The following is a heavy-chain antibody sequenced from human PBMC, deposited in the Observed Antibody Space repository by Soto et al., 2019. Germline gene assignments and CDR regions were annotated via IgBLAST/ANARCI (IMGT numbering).Heavy chain of an antibody. CDR2: IKSKTDGGTT. Sequence: GGSLRLSCAASGFTFSNAWMSWVRQAPGKGLEWVGRIKSKTDGGTTDYAAPVKGRFTISRDDSKNTLYLQMNSLKTEDTAVYYCTTDPSSSYRLPYYYYMDVWGKGTTVTVSS. D-gene: IGHD2-21*02. J-gene: IGHJ6*03. V-gene: IGHV3-15*01. CDR1: GFTFSNAW. CDR3: TTDPSSSYRLPYYYYMDV.